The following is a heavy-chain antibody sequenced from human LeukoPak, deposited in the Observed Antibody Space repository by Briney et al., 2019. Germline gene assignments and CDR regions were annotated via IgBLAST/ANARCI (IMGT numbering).Heavy chain of an antibody. D-gene: IGHD6-13*01. Sequence: NPGGSLRLSCAASGFTFSSYSMNWVRQAPGKGLEWVSSISSSSSNYIYYADSVKGRFTISRDNAKNSLYLQMNSLRAEDTAVYYCARAASSWYSLFDYWGQGTLVTVSS. J-gene: IGHJ4*02. CDR2: ISSSSSNYI. V-gene: IGHV3-21*01. CDR3: ARAASSWYSLFDY. CDR1: GFTFSSYS.